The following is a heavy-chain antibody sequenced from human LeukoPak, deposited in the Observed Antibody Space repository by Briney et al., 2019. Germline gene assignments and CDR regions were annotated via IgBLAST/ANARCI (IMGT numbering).Heavy chain of an antibody. V-gene: IGHV4-59*01. Sequence: PSETLSLTCTVSGGSISSYYWSWIRQPPGKGLEWIGYIYYSGSTNYNPSLKSRVTISLDTSKNQFSLKLSSVTAADTAVYYCARDLYGLLFDYWGQGTLVTVSS. CDR2: IYYSGST. D-gene: IGHD2-15*01. CDR1: GGSISSYY. CDR3: ARDLYGLLFDY. J-gene: IGHJ4*02.